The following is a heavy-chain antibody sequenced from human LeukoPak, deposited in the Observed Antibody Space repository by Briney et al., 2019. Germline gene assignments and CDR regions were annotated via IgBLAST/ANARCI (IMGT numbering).Heavy chain of an antibody. D-gene: IGHD2-2*01. CDR3: AKAIVVVVPAAIGWFDP. Sequence: GGSLRLSCAASGFTFSSYGMSWVRQAPGKGLEWVSAISGSGGSTYYADSVKGRFTISRDNSKNTLYLQMNSLRAEDTAVYYCAKAIVVVVPAAIGWFDPWGQGTLVTVSS. V-gene: IGHV3-23*01. CDR1: GFTFSSYG. J-gene: IGHJ5*02. CDR2: ISGSGGST.